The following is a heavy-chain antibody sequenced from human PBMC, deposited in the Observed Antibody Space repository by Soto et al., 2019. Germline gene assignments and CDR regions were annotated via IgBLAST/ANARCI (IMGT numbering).Heavy chain of an antibody. V-gene: IGHV4-34*01. CDR3: ASVTYDILTGYDFDY. CDR2: INHSGST. D-gene: IGHD3-9*01. Sequence: QVQLQQWGAGLLKPSETLSLTCAVYGGSFSGYYWSWIRQPPGKGLEWIGEINHSGSTNYNPSLKSRVTISVDTSKNQFSLKLSSVTAADTAVYYCASVTYDILTGYDFDYWGQGTLVTVSS. J-gene: IGHJ4*02. CDR1: GGSFSGYY.